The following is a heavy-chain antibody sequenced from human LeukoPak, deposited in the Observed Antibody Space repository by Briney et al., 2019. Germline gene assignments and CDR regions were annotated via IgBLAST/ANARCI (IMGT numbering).Heavy chain of an antibody. J-gene: IGHJ6*04. CDR1: GVSISGYY. D-gene: IGHD6-13*01. V-gene: IGHV4-59*01. CDR2: IYYSGST. CDR3: ARAAAAGPHYYYGMDV. Sequence: PSETLSLTCSVSGVSISGYYWSWLRQPPGKGPEGVGYIYYSGSTNYNPSLKSRVTISVATSKNQFSLKLTSLTAADTAVYYCARAAAAGPHYYYGMDVWGKGTTVTVSS.